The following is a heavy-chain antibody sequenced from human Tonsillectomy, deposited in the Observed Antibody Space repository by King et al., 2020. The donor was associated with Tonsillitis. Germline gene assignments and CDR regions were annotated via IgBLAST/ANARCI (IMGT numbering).Heavy chain of an antibody. Sequence: VQLVESGGGLVQPGGSLRLSCAASGFTFSSYAMNWVRQSPGKGLEWVSSISGSGGSTYYVDSVKGRFSISRDNSKNMLYLQVSSLRAEDTAVYYCAKASRLAQGYDAFDNW. CDR2: ISGSGGST. CDR1: GFTFSSYA. V-gene: IGHV3-23*04. D-gene: IGHD6-19*01. J-gene: IGHJ3*02. CDR3: AKASRLAQGYDAFDN.